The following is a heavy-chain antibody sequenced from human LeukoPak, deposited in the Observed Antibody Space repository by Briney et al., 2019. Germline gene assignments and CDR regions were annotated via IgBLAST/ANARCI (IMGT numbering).Heavy chain of an antibody. J-gene: IGHJ3*01. CDR1: GGSFSGYY. Sequence: SETLSLTCVVYGGSFSGYYWSWIRQPPGKGLEWIGEINHSGSTSYNPSLKSRVTISVDTSKNQCSLKLSSVTAADTAVYYCARTASTVTTPVDVWGQGTMVTVST. V-gene: IGHV4-34*01. CDR3: ARTASTVTTPVDV. D-gene: IGHD4-17*01. CDR2: INHSGST.